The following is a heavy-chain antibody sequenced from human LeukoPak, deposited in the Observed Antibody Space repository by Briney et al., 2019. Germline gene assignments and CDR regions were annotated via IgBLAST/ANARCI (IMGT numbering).Heavy chain of an antibody. Sequence: ASVKVSCKASGYTFTSYGISWVRQAPGQGLEWLGGISATNGNTNYAQKLQGRVTMTTDTSTSTAYMELRSLRSDDTAVYYCARAKEGTMVRGVIMPYYYYGMDVWGQGTTVTVSS. CDR1: GYTFTSYG. J-gene: IGHJ6*02. V-gene: IGHV1-18*01. CDR2: ISATNGNT. D-gene: IGHD3-10*01. CDR3: ARAKEGTMVRGVIMPYYYYGMDV.